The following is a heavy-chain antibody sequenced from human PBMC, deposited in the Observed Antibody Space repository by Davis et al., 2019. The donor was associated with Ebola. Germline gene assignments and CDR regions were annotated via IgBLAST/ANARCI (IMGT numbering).Heavy chain of an antibody. CDR2: IYRGGST. J-gene: IGHJ4*02. Sequence: GESLKISCTASGFNVSGNYMSWVRQAPGKGMEWVAVIYRGGSTYYADPVQGRFTISRDNSKDTVQLQMNSLRAEDTAIYYCTRGRGGSSWELYWGQGTLVTVSS. CDR1: GFNVSGNY. D-gene: IGHD6-13*01. V-gene: IGHV3-53*01. CDR3: TRGRGGSSWELY.